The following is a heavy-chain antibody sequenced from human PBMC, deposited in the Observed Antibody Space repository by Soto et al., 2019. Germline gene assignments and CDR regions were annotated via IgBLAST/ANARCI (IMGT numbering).Heavy chain of an antibody. CDR2: ISGSGVDDSK. CDR1: GLTFSSYA. J-gene: IGHJ4*02. Sequence: EVQLLESGGGLVQPGGSLRLSCAASGLTFSSYAISWVRQAPGKGLEWVSTISGSGVDDSKSYADSVKGRLTISRDNAKNILFLQMNNLRAADTATYYCARRSSQGRTAHGTYFDYWGQGTLVTVSS. CDR3: ARRSSQGRTAHGTYFDY. D-gene: IGHD2-21*02. V-gene: IGHV3-23*01.